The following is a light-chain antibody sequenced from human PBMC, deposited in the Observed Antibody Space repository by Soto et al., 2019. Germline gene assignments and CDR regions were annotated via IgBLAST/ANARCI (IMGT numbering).Light chain of an antibody. J-gene: IGLJ3*02. CDR2: DVS. Sequence: QSVLTQPASVSAYPGQSITISCTGTSSDVGGFDYVSWYQQFPGNAPQLIIFDVSDRPSGVSHRFSGSKSGNTASLTISGLQAGDEADYYCSSYTTINTRLFGGGTKVTVL. V-gene: IGLV2-14*01. CDR1: SSDVGGFDY. CDR3: SSYTTINTRL.